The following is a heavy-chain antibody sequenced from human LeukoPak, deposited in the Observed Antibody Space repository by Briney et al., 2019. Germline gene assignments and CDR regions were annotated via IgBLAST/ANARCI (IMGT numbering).Heavy chain of an antibody. D-gene: IGHD5-12*01. J-gene: IGHJ3*01. Sequence: GGSLRLSCAAYGFMFRDAAMTWVRQAPGKGLEWVSLIASSGLNTYYADSVRGRFTISRDNSKNTLSLQMNSLRVEDTAIYYCARDIELSTWGLGTLVTVSS. CDR1: GFMFRDAA. CDR2: IASSGLNT. CDR3: ARDIELST. V-gene: IGHV3-23*01.